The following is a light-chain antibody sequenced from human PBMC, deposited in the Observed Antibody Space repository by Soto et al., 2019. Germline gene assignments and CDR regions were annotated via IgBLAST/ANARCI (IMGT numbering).Light chain of an antibody. CDR1: QSVTSSD. J-gene: IGKJ3*01. V-gene: IGKV3-20*01. CDR2: GAS. Sequence: EIVLTQSPGTLSLSPGESATLSCRASQSVTSSDLAWYQHKPGQAPRLLIYGASSRATGIPDRFSGGGSGTEFTLTISRLEPEDFAVYYCHQYGSSPFFTVGPGTKVDIK. CDR3: HQYGSSPFFT.